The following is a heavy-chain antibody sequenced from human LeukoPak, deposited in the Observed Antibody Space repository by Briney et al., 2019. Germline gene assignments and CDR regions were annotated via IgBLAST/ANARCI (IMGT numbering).Heavy chain of an antibody. J-gene: IGHJ5*02. CDR3: ARECCSGGSCYWFDP. CDR1: GFTFSSYW. CDR2: IKQDGSEK. V-gene: IGHV3-7*01. D-gene: IGHD2-15*01. Sequence: GGSLRLSWAASGFTFSSYWMSWVRQAPGKGLEWAANIKQDGSEKYYVDSVKGRFTISRDNAKNSLYLQMNSLRAEDTAVYYCARECCSGGSCYWFDPWGQGTLVTVSS.